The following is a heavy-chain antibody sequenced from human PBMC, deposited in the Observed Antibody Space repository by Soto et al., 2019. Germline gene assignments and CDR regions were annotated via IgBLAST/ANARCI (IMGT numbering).Heavy chain of an antibody. J-gene: IGHJ6*03. Sequence: SETLSLTCTVSGGSISSYYWSWIRQPPGKGLKRIRYIYYSGSTNYNPSLKSRVTISVDTSKNQFSLKLSFVTAADTAVYYCARHPRRELCSSTSCYENYYYYYMDVWGKGTTVTVSS. CDR2: IYYSGST. D-gene: IGHD2-2*01. CDR1: GGSISSYY. CDR3: ARHPRRELCSSTSCYENYYYYYMDV. V-gene: IGHV4-59*08.